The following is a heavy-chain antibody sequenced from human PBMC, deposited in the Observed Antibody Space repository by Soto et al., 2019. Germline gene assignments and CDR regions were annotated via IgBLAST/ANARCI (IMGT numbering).Heavy chain of an antibody. V-gene: IGHV4-59*01. J-gene: IGHJ3*02. D-gene: IGHD2-15*01. CDR3: ARDQDISRAFDI. CDR2: IYYSGST. Sequence: LSLTCTVSGGSISSYYWSWIRQPPGKGLEWIGYIYYSGSTNYNPSLKSRVTISVDTSKNQFSLKLSSVTAADTAVYYCARDQDISRAFDIWGQGTMVTVSS. CDR1: GGSISSYY.